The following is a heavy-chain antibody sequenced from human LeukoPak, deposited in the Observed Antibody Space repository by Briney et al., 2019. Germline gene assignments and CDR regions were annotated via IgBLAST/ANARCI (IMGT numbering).Heavy chain of an antibody. V-gene: IGHV3-9*01. CDR2: ISWNSGSI. J-gene: IGHJ4*02. CDR1: GFTFDDYA. CDR3: AKDDGEVIIRPLFDY. D-gene: IGHD3-3*01. Sequence: PGGSLRLSCAASGFTFDDYAMHWVRQAPGKGLEWVSGISWNSGSIGYADSVKGRSTISRDNAKNSLYLQMSSLRAEDTALYYCAKDDGEVIIRPLFDYWGQGTLVTVSS.